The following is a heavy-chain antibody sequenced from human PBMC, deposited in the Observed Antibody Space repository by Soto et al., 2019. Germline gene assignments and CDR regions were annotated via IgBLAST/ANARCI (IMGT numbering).Heavy chain of an antibody. J-gene: IGHJ6*02. V-gene: IGHV3-48*02. CDR1: GFTFGTYS. CDR3: ARLYYDYV. CDR2: ISYDSDTI. D-gene: IGHD3-3*01. Sequence: GGSLRISCAGSGFTFGTYSMNWVRQAAGKGLEWIAYISYDSDTIQYADSVKGRFTISRDNAKNSLYLQMNSLIDEATAVYYCARLYYDYVWGQGTTVTVSS.